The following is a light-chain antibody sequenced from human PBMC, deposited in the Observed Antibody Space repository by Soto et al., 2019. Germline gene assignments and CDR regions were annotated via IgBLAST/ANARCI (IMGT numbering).Light chain of an antibody. CDR3: MQASQSRT. Sequence: DIVMTQTPPSLSVTLGQPASISCRSSQSLVYSDGDTYLSWLQQRPGQPLRILIYKVSNRFSGXPXIFRGSGAGTDFTLKISRVEAEDVGVYYCMQASQSRTFGQGTRLEIK. J-gene: IGKJ5*01. V-gene: IGKV2-24*01. CDR2: KVS. CDR1: QSLVYSDGDTY.